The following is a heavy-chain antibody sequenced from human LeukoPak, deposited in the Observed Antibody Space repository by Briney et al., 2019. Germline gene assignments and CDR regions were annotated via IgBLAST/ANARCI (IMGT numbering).Heavy chain of an antibody. V-gene: IGHV4-59*12. J-gene: IGHJ6*02. CDR3: ATLRITMVRGRGAV. D-gene: IGHD3-10*01. CDR2: IYYRST. Sequence: SETLSLTCTVSGGSISSYYWSWIRQPPGKGLEWIGYIYYRSTNYNPSLKSRVTISIDTSKNQLSLKLSSVTAADTAVYYCATLRITMVRGRGAVWGQGTTVTVSS. CDR1: GGSISSYY.